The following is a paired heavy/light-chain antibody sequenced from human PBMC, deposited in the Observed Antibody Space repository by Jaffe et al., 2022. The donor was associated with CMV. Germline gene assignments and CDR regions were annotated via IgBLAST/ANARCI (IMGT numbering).Heavy chain of an antibody. CDR2: IYYSGST. V-gene: IGHV4-39*01. D-gene: IGHD3-22*01. CDR3: AGYITMIVVVIHTNWYFDL. J-gene: IGHJ2*01. Sequence: QLQLQESGPGLVKPSETLSLTCTVSGGSISSSSYYWGWIRQPPGKGLEWIGSIYYSGSTYYNPSLKSRVTISVDTSKNQFSLKLSSVTAADTAVYYCAGYITMIVVVIHTNWYFDLWGRGTLVTVSS. CDR1: GGSISSSSYY.
Light chain of an antibody. V-gene: IGKV3-11*01. J-gene: IGKJ3*01. CDR1: QSVSSY. CDR2: DAS. Sequence: EIVLTQSPATLSLSPGERATLSCRASQSVSSYLAWYQQKPGQAPRLLIYDASNRATGIPARFSGSGSGTDFTLTISSLEPEDFAVYYCQQRSNWPPAFGPGTKVDIK. CDR3: QQRSNWPPA.